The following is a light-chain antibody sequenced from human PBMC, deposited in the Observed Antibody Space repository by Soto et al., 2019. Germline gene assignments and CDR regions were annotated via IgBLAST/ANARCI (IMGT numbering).Light chain of an antibody. Sequence: EFVLTQSPGTLSLSPGERATLSCRASQTVRNNYLAWYQQKPGQAPRLLIYGPSNRATGIPARFSGSGSGTDFTLTISSLEPEDFAIYYCQQRNYWQVTFGQGTRLEIK. V-gene: IGKV3D-11*02. J-gene: IGKJ5*01. CDR2: GPS. CDR3: QQRNYWQVT. CDR1: QTVRNNY.